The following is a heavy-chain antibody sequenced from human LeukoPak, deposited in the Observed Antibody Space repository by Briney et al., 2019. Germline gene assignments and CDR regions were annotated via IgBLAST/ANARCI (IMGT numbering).Heavy chain of an antibody. D-gene: IGHD2-15*01. V-gene: IGHV4-59*01. CDR2: IYYSGST. CDR3: ARVGYCSGGSCYSSPLFDY. J-gene: IGHJ4*02. CDR1: GGSISSYY. Sequence: PSETLSLTCTVSGGSISSYYWSWIRQPPGKGLEWIGHIYYSGSTNYNPSLKSRVTISVDTSKNQFSLKLSSVTAADTAVYYCARVGYCSGGSCYSSPLFDYWGQGTLVTVSS.